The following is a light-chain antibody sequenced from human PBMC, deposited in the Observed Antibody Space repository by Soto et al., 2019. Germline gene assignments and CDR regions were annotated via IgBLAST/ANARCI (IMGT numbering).Light chain of an antibody. CDR3: KQYNSHS. Sequence: DIQMTQSPSTLSASVGDRVTITCRASQSISSWLAWYQQKPGKAPKLLIYKASSLESGVPSRFSGSGSGTEFTLTISSLQPDDFATYYCKQYNSHSFGQGTRLEIK. CDR2: KAS. V-gene: IGKV1-5*03. CDR1: QSISSW. J-gene: IGKJ5*01.